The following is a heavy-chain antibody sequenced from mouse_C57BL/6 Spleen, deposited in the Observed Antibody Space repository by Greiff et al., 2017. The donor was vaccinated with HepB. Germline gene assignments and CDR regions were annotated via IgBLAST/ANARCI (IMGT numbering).Heavy chain of an antibody. CDR2: ISSGGSYT. V-gene: IGHV5-6*01. CDR1: GFTFSSYG. Sequence: EVKLVESGGDLVKPGGSLKLSCAASGFTFSSYGMSWVRQTPDKRLEWVATISSGGSYTYYPDSVKVRFTISRDNAKNTLYLQMSRLKSEDTAMYYGASLLDYWGQCTTRTVSS. CDR3: ASLLDY. J-gene: IGHJ2*01.